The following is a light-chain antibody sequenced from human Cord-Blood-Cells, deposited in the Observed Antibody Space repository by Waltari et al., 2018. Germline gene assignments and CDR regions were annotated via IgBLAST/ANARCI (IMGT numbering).Light chain of an antibody. J-gene: IGKJ4*01. CDR3: QQSDSTPLS. V-gene: IGKV1-39*01. CDR2: AAS. CDR1: QSITSY. Sequence: DIQMTQSPSSLSASVGDRVTITCRASQSITSYLNWYQQKPGKAPKLLIYAASSLQSGGPSRFSGSGSGTDVALTISRLQPEDFATYYCQQSDSTPLSFGGGTKVEIK.